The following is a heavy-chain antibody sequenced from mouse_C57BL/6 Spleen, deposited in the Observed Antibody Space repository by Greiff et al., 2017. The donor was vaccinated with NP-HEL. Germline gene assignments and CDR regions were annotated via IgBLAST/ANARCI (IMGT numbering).Heavy chain of an antibody. CDR2: IYPRSGNT. Sequence: VKLQESGAELARPGASVKLSCKASGYTFTSYGISWVKQRTGQGLEWIGEIYPRSGNTYYNEQLKGKATLTADKSSSTAYMGLRSLTSEVSAVYFCARRQGGYYFDYWGQGTTLTVSS. CDR1: GYTFTSYG. D-gene: IGHD3-1*01. CDR3: ARRQGGYYFDY. V-gene: IGHV1-81*01. J-gene: IGHJ2*01.